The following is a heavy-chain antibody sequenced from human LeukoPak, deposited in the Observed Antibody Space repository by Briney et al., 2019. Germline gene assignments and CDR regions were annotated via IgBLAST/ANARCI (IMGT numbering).Heavy chain of an antibody. V-gene: IGHV4-59*01. Sequence: TSETLSLTCTVSGGSISSYYWSWIRQPPGKGLEWIGYTYYSGSTNYNPSLKSRVTISVDTSKNQFSLKLSSVTAADTAVYYCAGEIAARPPYYYYGMDVWGQGTTATVSS. D-gene: IGHD6-6*01. CDR2: TYYSGST. CDR3: AGEIAARPPYYYYGMDV. CDR1: GGSISSYY. J-gene: IGHJ6*02.